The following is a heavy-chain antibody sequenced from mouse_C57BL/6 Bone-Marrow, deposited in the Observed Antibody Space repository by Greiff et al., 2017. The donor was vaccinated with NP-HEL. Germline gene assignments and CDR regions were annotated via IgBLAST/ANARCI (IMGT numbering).Heavy chain of an antibody. D-gene: IGHD1-1*01. Sequence: EVMLVESGGGLVKPGGSLKLSCAASGFTFSSYAMSWVRQTPEKRLEWVATISDGGSYTYYPDNVKGRFTISRDNAKNNLYLQMSHLKSEDTAMYYCARDGGDITTVVATNYYAMDYWGQGTSVTVSS. J-gene: IGHJ4*01. CDR3: ARDGGDITTVVATNYYAMDY. V-gene: IGHV5-4*01. CDR1: GFTFSSYA. CDR2: ISDGGSYT.